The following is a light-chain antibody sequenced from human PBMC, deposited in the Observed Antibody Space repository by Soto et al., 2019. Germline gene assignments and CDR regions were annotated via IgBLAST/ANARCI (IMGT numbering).Light chain of an antibody. J-gene: IGLJ1*01. Sequence: QSVLAQPASVSGSPGQSITISCTGTSSDVGHYNYVSWFQQHPGKVPKLLIYDVSSWPSGIPDRFSGSKSGNTASLTISGLQAENEADYYCSSFTTSSTFVFVTGTKVTVL. CDR3: SSFTTSSTFV. CDR1: SSDVGHYNY. V-gene: IGLV2-14*01. CDR2: DVS.